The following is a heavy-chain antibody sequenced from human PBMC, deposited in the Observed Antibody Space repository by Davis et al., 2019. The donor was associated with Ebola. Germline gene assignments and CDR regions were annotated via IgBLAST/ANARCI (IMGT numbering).Heavy chain of an antibody. Sequence: GESLKISCEASGFSFSDYYMTWIRQAPGKGLEWVAYISHTGGVIYYVDSVKGRFTISRDNSKNTLYLQMNSLRAEDTAVYYCARDFDYDYVWGTSNWGFDYWGQGTLVTVSS. V-gene: IGHV3-11*04. J-gene: IGHJ4*02. D-gene: IGHD3-16*01. CDR2: ISHTGGVI. CDR3: ARDFDYDYVWGTSNWGFDY. CDR1: GFSFSDYY.